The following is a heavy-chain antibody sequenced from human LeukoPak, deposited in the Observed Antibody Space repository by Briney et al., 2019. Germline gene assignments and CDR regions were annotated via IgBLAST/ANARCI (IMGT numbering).Heavy chain of an antibody. CDR2: IRYDGDEK. V-gene: IGHV3-7*01. CDR3: VRESFSRGDFN. Sequence: GGSLRLSCAASGFSFKDYWMSWVRQAPGKGLEWVATIRYDGDEKFYVDSVTGRFTISRDNAKNSLFLHMNSLAAEDTAVYYCVRESFSRGDFNWGQGTLVSVSS. D-gene: IGHD7-27*01. J-gene: IGHJ4*02. CDR1: GFSFKDYW.